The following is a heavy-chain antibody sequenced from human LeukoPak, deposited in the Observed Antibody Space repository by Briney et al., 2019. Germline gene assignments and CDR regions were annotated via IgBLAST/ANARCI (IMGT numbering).Heavy chain of an antibody. J-gene: IGHJ6*02. CDR2: IIRVTGTA. V-gene: IGHV1-69*01. CDR1: GGTFSNYA. Sequence: GSSVKVSCKASGGTFSNYAISWVRQAPGQGLEWMGGIIRVTGTADYAQKFQGRVTITADESTSTAYMELTSLRSEDTAAYYCARGRYSSGWKSYSSHYYYGLDVWGQGTTVTVSS. D-gene: IGHD6-19*01. CDR3: ARGRYSSGWKSYSSHYYYGLDV.